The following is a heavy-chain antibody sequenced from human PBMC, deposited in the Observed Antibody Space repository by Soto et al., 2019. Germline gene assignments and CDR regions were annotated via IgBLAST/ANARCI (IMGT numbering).Heavy chain of an antibody. J-gene: IGHJ3*02. V-gene: IGHV3-33*01. Sequence: QVQLVESGGGVVQPGRSLRLSCAASGFTFSSYGMHWVRQAPGKGLEWVAVIWYDGSNKYYADSVKGRFTISRDNSKNTLYLQMNSLRAEDTAVYYCARSSTVPDQPRDAFDIWGQGTMVTVSS. CDR1: GFTFSSYG. D-gene: IGHD4-17*01. CDR3: ARSSTVPDQPRDAFDI. CDR2: IWYDGSNK.